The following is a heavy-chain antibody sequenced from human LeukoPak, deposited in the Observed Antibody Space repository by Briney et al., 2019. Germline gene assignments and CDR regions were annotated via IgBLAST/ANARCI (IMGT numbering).Heavy chain of an antibody. Sequence: SETLSLTCAVYGGSFSGYYWSWIRQPPGKGLEWIGEINHSGSTNYNPSLKSRVTISVDTSKNQFSLKLSSVTAADTAVYYCARCYRNESSGYSYGRIPYYYYYGMDVWGQGTTVTVSS. CDR1: GGSFSGYY. CDR3: ARCYRNESSGYSYGRIPYYYYYGMDV. J-gene: IGHJ6*02. CDR2: INHSGST. V-gene: IGHV4-34*01. D-gene: IGHD5-18*01.